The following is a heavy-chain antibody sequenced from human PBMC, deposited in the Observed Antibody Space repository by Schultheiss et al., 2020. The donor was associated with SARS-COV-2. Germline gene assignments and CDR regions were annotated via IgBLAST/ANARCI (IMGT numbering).Heavy chain of an antibody. CDR1: GFTFSSYG. V-gene: IGHV3-30*18. CDR2: ISYDGSNK. J-gene: IGHJ4*02. CDR3: AKDNMVRGVINYHDY. Sequence: GESLKISCAASGFTFSSYGMHWVRQAPGKGLEWVAVISYDGSNKYYADSVKGRFTISRDNSKNTLYLQMNSLRAEDTAVYYCAKDNMVRGVINYHDYWGQGTLVTVSS. D-gene: IGHD3-10*01.